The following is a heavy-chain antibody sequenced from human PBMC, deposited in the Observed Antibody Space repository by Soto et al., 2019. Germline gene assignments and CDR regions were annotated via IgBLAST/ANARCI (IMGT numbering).Heavy chain of an antibody. Sequence: GASVKVSCKASGGTFSSYAISWVRQAPGQGLEWMGGIIPIFGTANYAQKFQGRVTITADESTSTAYMELSSLRSEDTAVYYCARRGYGDSSGYGPTRLYYFDYWGQGTLVTVSS. CDR1: GGTFSSYA. CDR3: ARRGYGDSSGYGPTRLYYFDY. D-gene: IGHD3-22*01. CDR2: IIPIFGTA. J-gene: IGHJ4*02. V-gene: IGHV1-69*13.